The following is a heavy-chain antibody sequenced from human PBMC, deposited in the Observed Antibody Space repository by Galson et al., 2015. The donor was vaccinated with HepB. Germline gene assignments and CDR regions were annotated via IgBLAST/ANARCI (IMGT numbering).Heavy chain of an antibody. J-gene: IGHJ5*02. CDR1: GYTFTSYG. D-gene: IGHD5-12*01. CDR2: ISAYNGNT. V-gene: IGHV1-18*04. Sequence: SVKVSCKASGYTFTSYGISWVRQAPGQGLEWMGWISAYNGNTNYAQELQGRVTMTTDTSTSTAYMELRSLRSDDTAVYYCARERRVDIVATINFGNWFDPWGQGTLVTVSS. CDR3: ARERRVDIVATINFGNWFDP.